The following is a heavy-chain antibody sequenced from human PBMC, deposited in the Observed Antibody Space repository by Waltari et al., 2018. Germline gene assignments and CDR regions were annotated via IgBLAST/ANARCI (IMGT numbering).Heavy chain of an antibody. D-gene: IGHD1-26*01. CDR2: IKSDGNTI. Sequence: EVQLVESGEGLVQPGGLLRLSCAAYGFTFSSYWMHWVRQAPGKGLVWVSRIKSDGNTINYADSVKGRVIISRDNAKNTLYLQMNSLRAEDTAVYYCAREGSLDGFFDYWGQGTLVTVPS. V-gene: IGHV3-74*01. CDR3: AREGSLDGFFDY. CDR1: GFTFSSYW. J-gene: IGHJ4*02.